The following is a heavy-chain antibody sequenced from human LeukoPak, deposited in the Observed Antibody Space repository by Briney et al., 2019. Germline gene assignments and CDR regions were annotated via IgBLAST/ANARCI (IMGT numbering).Heavy chain of an antibody. D-gene: IGHD2-21*02. J-gene: IGHJ4*02. V-gene: IGHV1-46*01. Sequence: ASVKVSCKASGYTFTSYYMHWVRQAPGQGLEWMGIINPSGGSTSYAQKFQGRVTMTTDTSTSTAYMELRSLRSDDTAVYYCAREASDAYYFDYWGQGTLVTVSS. CDR1: GYTFTSYY. CDR3: AREASDAYYFDY. CDR2: INPSGGST.